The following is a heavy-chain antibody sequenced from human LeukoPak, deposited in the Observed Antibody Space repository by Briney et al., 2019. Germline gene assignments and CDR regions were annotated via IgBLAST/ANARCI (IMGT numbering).Heavy chain of an antibody. V-gene: IGHV4-34*01. D-gene: IGHD2-2*01. CDR1: GGSLRVYY. CDR2: ISHSGRT. J-gene: IGHJ2*01. Sequence: PETLSLTCAVYGGSLRVYYWSWSRQRPGEGVEWIGEISHSGRTNINPSLTSRVTLSVDTSKKQCSLTFSSVPAPPTTVFSYPGGFQVPAGTGCWYFDLWGRGTLVTVSS. CDR3: PGGFQVPAGTGCWYFDL.